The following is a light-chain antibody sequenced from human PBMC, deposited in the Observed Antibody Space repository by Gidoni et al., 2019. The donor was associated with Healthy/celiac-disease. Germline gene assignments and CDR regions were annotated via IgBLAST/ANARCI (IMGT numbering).Light chain of an antibody. Sequence: DIWMTQSPSSLSASVGDRVTITCQASQDISNYLNWYQQKPGKAPKLLIYDASNLETGVPSRFSGSGSGTDFTFTISSLQPEDIATYYCQQYDNLPPLTFGGGTKVEIK. CDR3: QQYDNLPPLT. CDR1: QDISNY. V-gene: IGKV1-33*01. J-gene: IGKJ4*01. CDR2: DAS.